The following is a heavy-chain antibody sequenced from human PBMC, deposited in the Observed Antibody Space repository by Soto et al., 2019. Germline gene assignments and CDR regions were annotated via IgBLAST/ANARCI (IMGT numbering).Heavy chain of an antibody. CDR3: ARGDVGAFDL. Sequence: GGSLRLSCAASGFTFSSYAMSWVRQAPGKGLEWVSGISGSGDSTYYADSVKGRFTISRDNSKNTLYLQMNSLRAEDTAVYYCARGDVGAFDLWGQGTMVTVS. J-gene: IGHJ3*01. CDR2: ISGSGDST. V-gene: IGHV3-23*01. D-gene: IGHD1-26*01. CDR1: GFTFSSYA.